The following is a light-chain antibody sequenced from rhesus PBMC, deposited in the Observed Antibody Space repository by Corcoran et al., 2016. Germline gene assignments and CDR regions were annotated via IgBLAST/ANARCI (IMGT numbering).Light chain of an antibody. CDR1: ENVNNY. CDR2: KAS. V-gene: IGKV1-74*01. CDR3: QLNYGTPYT. J-gene: IGKJ3*01. Sequence: DIQMTQSPSSLSASVGDRVTITCRASENVNNYLNWYQQKPGKAPKLLTNKASTLQSGVPSRFTGSGSGTDYTFTISSLQSEDVATYYCQLNYGTPYTFGPGTKLDIK.